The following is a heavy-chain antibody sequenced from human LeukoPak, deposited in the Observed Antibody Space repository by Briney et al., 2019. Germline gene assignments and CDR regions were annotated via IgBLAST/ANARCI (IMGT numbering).Heavy chain of an antibody. D-gene: IGHD2-2*01. J-gene: IGHJ3*01. CDR3: ARARTPVVYDAFDL. Sequence: PEASVKVSCKDSGYTFTSYGISWVRQAPGQGLEWMGWISAYNGNTNYAQKLQGRVTMTTDTSTSTAHMELRSLRSDDTAVYYCARARTPVVYDAFDLWGQGTMVTVSS. V-gene: IGHV1-18*01. CDR1: GYTFTSYG. CDR2: ISAYNGNT.